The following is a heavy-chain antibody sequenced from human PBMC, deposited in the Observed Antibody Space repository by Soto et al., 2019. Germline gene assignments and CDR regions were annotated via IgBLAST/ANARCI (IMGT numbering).Heavy chain of an antibody. V-gene: IGHV4-59*01. D-gene: IGHD4-17*01. Sequence: SETLSLTCTVSGGSISSYYWSWIRQPPGKGLEWIGYIYYSGSTNYNPSLKSRVTISVDTSKNQFSLKLSSVTAADTAVYYCARVNGDYVVRWFDPWGQGTLVTVSS. J-gene: IGHJ5*02. CDR3: ARVNGDYVVRWFDP. CDR2: IYYSGST. CDR1: GGSISSYY.